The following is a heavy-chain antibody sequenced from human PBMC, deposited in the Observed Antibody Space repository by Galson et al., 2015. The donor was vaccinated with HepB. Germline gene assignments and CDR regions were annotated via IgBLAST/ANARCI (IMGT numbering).Heavy chain of an antibody. J-gene: IGHJ4*02. V-gene: IGHV3-30-3*01. CDR3: ASLTDFWSGYSQYYFDY. Sequence: SLRLSCAASGFTFSSYAMHWVRQAPGKGLEWVAVISYDGSNKYYADSVKGRFTISRDNSKNTLYLQMNSLRAEDTAVYYCASLTDFWSGYSQYYFDYWGQGTLVTVSS. CDR2: ISYDGSNK. D-gene: IGHD3-3*01. CDR1: GFTFSSYA.